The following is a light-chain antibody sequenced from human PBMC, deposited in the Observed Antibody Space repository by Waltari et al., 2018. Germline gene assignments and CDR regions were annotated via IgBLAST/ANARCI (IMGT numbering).Light chain of an antibody. CDR1: QSVTSDY. CDR3: QQYGGSPRT. V-gene: IGKV3-20*01. J-gene: IGKJ1*01. Sequence: EIVLTQSPGTLSLSPGERATLPCRASQSVTSDYLAWYQQKPGQAPRLLIYGASNRATGIPDRFSGSGSGTDFTLTITRLEPEDFALYYCQQYGGSPRTFGQGTKVEIK. CDR2: GAS.